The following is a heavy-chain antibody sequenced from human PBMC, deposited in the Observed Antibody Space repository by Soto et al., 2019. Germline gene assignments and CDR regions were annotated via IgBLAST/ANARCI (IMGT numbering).Heavy chain of an antibody. Sequence: GGSLRPSCAASGFTFSSYSMNWVRQAPGKGLECVSYITGGSTIYYADSVKGRFTVSRDNAENSLYLQMNSLRDEDTAVYYCARGPNTAVAGRFDYWGQGTLVTVSS. D-gene: IGHD6-19*01. CDR1: GFTFSSYS. CDR3: ARGPNTAVAGRFDY. J-gene: IGHJ4*02. V-gene: IGHV3-48*02. CDR2: ITGGSTI.